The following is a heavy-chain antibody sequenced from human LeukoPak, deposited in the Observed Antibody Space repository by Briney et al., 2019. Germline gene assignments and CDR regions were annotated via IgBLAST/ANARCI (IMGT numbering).Heavy chain of an antibody. J-gene: IGHJ3*02. CDR1: GFTFSSYA. Sequence: GGSLRLSCAASGFTFSSYAMHWVRQAPGKGLVWVSRINTDGSSTSYADSVKGRFTISRDNAKNTLYLQMNSLRAEDTAVYYCARAGSPDDYDILTGYYTPRAFDIWGQGTMVTVSS. CDR2: INTDGSST. V-gene: IGHV3-74*01. CDR3: ARAGSPDDYDILTGYYTPRAFDI. D-gene: IGHD3-9*01.